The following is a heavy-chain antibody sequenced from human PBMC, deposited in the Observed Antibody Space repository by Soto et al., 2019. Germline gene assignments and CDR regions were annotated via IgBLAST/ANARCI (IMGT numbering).Heavy chain of an antibody. CDR2: ISYDGSNK. V-gene: IGHV3-30*18. D-gene: IGHD3-3*01. CDR1: VFTVSSYG. Sequence: GGSLRLSCAASVFTVSSYGMHWVRQAPGKGLEWVAVISYDGSNKYYADSVKGRFTISRDNSKNTLYLQMNSLRAEDTAVYYCAKDSALENYYYGMDVWGQGTTVTVSS. J-gene: IGHJ6*02. CDR3: AKDSALENYYYGMDV.